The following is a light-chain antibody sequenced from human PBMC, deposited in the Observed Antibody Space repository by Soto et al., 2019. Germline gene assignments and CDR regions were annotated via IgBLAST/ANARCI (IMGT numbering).Light chain of an antibody. J-gene: IGLJ3*02. Sequence: QSVLTQPPSVSGAPGQRVTISCTGSSSNIGAGYDVHWYQQLPGTAPKLLIDGNSNRPSGVPDRFSGSKSGTSASLASTGRQAEEEAAYYCQAYDSSLRGSRVFGGGTKLTVL. CDR1: SSNIGAGYD. CDR2: GNS. V-gene: IGLV1-40*01. CDR3: QAYDSSLRGSRV.